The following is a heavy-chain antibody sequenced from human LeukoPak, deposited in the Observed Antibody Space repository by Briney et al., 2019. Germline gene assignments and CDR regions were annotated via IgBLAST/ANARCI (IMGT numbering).Heavy chain of an antibody. J-gene: IGHJ6*02. CDR1: GFTFSSYG. V-gene: IGHV3-33*01. Sequence: PGGSLRLSCAASGFTFSSYGMHWVRRAPGKGLEWVAVIWYDGSNKYYADSVKGRFTISRDNSKNTLYLQMNSLRAEDTAVYYCARAGPDYDILTGPPGRGYYGMDVWGQGTTVTVSS. CDR2: IWYDGSNK. CDR3: ARAGPDYDILTGPPGRGYYGMDV. D-gene: IGHD3-9*01.